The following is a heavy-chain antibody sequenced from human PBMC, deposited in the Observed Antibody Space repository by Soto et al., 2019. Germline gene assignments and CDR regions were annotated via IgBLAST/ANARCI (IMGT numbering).Heavy chain of an antibody. Sequence: EVQLVESGGGLVQPGGSLRLSCVASGFTFTTNWMHWVRQAPGKGLVWLSRNNSDGTTTTYADSVKGRFTISRDNAKNTLYLQVNSLGGEDTAGYYCTRRGATGEGIYHFENWGQGTLVTVSS. D-gene: IGHD3-16*02. J-gene: IGHJ4*02. V-gene: IGHV3-74*01. CDR2: NNSDGTTT. CDR3: TRRGATGEGIYHFEN. CDR1: GFTFTTNW.